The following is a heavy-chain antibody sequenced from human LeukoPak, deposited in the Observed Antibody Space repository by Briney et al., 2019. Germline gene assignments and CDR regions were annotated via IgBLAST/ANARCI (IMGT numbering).Heavy chain of an antibody. D-gene: IGHD3-10*01. CDR1: GFTFSSYG. CDR3: AREHLALRGFDY. J-gene: IGHJ4*02. V-gene: IGHV3-30*02. Sequence: GGSLRLSCAASGFTFSSYGMHWVRQAPGKGLEWVAFIRYDGSNKYYADSVKGRFTISRDNSKNTLYLQMNSLRAEDTAVYYCAREHLALRGFDYWGQGTLVTVSS. CDR2: IRYDGSNK.